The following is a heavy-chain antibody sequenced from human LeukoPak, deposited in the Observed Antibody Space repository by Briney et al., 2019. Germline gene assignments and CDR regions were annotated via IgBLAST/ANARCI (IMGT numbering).Heavy chain of an antibody. CDR1: GFTVSNNY. CDR2: IYSGGST. J-gene: IGHJ3*02. CDR3: ARGLYSSGYYYDAFDI. D-gene: IGHD3-22*01. Sequence: GGSLRLSCAASGFTVSNNYMSCVRQAPGKGLEWVSLIYSGGSTHYTDSVKGRFNISRDNSKNTLYLQMNSLRAEDTAVYYCARGLYSSGYYYDAFDIWGQGAMVTVSS. V-gene: IGHV3-66*01.